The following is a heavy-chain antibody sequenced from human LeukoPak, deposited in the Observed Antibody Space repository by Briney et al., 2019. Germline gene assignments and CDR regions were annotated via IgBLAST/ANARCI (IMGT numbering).Heavy chain of an antibody. V-gene: IGHV4-34*01. J-gene: IGHJ6*04. CDR2: INHSGST. CDR1: GGSFSGYY. CDR3: ASFTSIAAAGGGMDV. D-gene: IGHD6-13*01. Sequence: SETLSLTCAVYGGSFSGYYWSWIRQPPGKGLEGIGEINHSGSTNYNPSLKSRVTISVDTSKNQFSLKLSSVTAADTAVYYCASFTSIAAAGGGMDVWGKGTTVTVSS.